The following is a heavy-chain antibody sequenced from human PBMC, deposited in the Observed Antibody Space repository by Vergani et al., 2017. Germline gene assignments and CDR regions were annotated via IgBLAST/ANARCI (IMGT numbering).Heavy chain of an antibody. CDR3: ARDRGRTHYFDY. J-gene: IGHJ4*02. Sequence: QVQLVQSGAEVKKPGASVKVSCKASGYTFTSYYMHWVRQAPGQGLEGMGIINPSGGSTSYAQKFQGRVTMTRDTSTSTVYMELSSLRSEDTAVYYCARDRGRTHYFDYWGQGTLVTVSS. CDR2: INPSGGST. V-gene: IGHV1-46*01. D-gene: IGHD1-1*01. CDR1: GYTFTSYY.